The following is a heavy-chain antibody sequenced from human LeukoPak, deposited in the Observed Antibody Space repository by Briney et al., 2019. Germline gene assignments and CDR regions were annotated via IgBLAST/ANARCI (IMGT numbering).Heavy chain of an antibody. CDR1: GGSISSYY. J-gene: IGHJ4*02. D-gene: IGHD2-2*01. CDR3: ARGPTYQPIDS. Sequence: SETLSLTCTVSGGSISSYYWSWIRQPPGKGLEWIGYIYYSGSTNYNPSLKSRVTMSVDTSKNQFSLKLSSVTAADTAVYYCARGPTYQPIDSWGQGTLVTVSS. V-gene: IGHV4-59*12. CDR2: IYYSGST.